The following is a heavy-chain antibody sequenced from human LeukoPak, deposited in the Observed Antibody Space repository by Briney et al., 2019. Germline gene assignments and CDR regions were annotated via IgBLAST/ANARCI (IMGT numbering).Heavy chain of an antibody. Sequence: PGGSLRLSCAASGFTFSSYAMHWVRQAPGKGLEWVAVISYDGSNKYYADSVKGRFTISRGNSKNTLYLQMNSLRAEDTAVYYCASGRILEWLLFDYWGQGTLVTVSS. CDR1: GFTFSSYA. V-gene: IGHV3-30*04. D-gene: IGHD3-3*01. CDR2: ISYDGSNK. J-gene: IGHJ4*02. CDR3: ASGRILEWLLFDY.